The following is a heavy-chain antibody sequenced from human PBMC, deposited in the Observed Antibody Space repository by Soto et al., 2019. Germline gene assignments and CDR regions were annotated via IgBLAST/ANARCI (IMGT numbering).Heavy chain of an antibody. CDR2: INHSGST. CDR3: ASLLL. D-gene: IGHD1-26*01. Sequence: SETLSLTCAVYGRSLSGYYWSWIRQPPGKGLEWIGEINHSGSTNYNPSLKSRVTISVDTSKNQFSLKLSSVTAADTAVYYCASLLLWGQGTLVTVSS. J-gene: IGHJ4*02. CDR1: GRSLSGYY. V-gene: IGHV4-34*01.